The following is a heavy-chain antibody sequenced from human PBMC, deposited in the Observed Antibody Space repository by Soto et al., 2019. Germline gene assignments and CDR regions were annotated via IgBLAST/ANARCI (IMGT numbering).Heavy chain of an antibody. D-gene: IGHD5-18*01. Sequence: GGSLRLSCAVSGFIFSTYAMHWVRQAPGKGLEWVAVMSNDGSNKYYADSVKGRFTISRDNSKNTLYLQMNSLRAEDTAMYYCARGQPSGYSYHWFDPWGQGTLVTVSS. J-gene: IGHJ5*02. CDR3: ARGQPSGYSYHWFDP. V-gene: IGHV3-30-3*01. CDR1: GFIFSTYA. CDR2: MSNDGSNK.